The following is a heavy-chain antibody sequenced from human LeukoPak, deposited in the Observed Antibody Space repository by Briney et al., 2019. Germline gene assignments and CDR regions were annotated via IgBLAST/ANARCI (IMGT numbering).Heavy chain of an antibody. CDR1: XGSFSGYY. V-gene: IGHV4-34*01. D-gene: IGHD3/OR15-3a*01. CDR3: ARIFGRKYYFDY. J-gene: IGHJ4*02. CDR2: INHSGST. Sequence: KPSETLSLXXAVYXGSFSGYYWSWIRQPPGKGLEWIGEINHSGSTNYNPSLKSRVTISVDTSKNQFSLKLSSVTAADTAVYYCARIFGRKYYFDYWGQGTLVTVSS.